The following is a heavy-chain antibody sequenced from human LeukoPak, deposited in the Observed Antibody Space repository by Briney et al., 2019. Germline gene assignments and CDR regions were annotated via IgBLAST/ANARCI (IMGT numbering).Heavy chain of an antibody. CDR1: GYTFSDFD. CDR3: ARGSRDCSSASCYNY. CDR2: MNPNSGNT. J-gene: IGHJ4*02. Sequence: ASVKVSCKASGYTFSDFDINWVRQATGQGPEWIGWMNPNSGNTGYAQKFQGRVTMTRTSSISTAYMEVSGLRPDDTAVYYCARGSRDCSSASCYNYWGQGSLVTVSS. D-gene: IGHD2-2*02. V-gene: IGHV1-8*01.